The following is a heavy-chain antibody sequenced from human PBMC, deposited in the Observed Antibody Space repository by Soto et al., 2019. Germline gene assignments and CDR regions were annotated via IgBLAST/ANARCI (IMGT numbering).Heavy chain of an antibody. Sequence: GSLRLSCEGSRFTFSEYYMSWIRQAPLKGLEWVSYISGSSTYINYAESVKGRFTISRDNAKNSLYLQMNSLRAEDTAVYYCAKSITARPFDYWGQGALVTVSS. V-gene: IGHV3-11*03. CDR2: ISGSSTYI. CDR1: RFTFSEYY. J-gene: IGHJ4*02. CDR3: AKSITARPFDY. D-gene: IGHD6-6*01.